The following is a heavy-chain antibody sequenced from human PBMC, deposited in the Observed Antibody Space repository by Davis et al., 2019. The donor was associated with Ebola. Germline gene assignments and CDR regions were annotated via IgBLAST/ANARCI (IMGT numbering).Heavy chain of an antibody. J-gene: IGHJ2*01. CDR2: ITWNGNGV. Sequence: PGGSLRLSCAASGFTFDDYAMHWVRQVPGRGLEWVSGITWNGNGVTYADSVKGRFTISRDNAKNFLYLQMDSLRPEDTAFYYCTKLGVDPRNYAPVWYFDHWGPGTLVTVSS. CDR3: TKLGVDPRNYAPVWYFDH. D-gene: IGHD2-21*02. V-gene: IGHV3-9*01. CDR1: GFTFDDYA.